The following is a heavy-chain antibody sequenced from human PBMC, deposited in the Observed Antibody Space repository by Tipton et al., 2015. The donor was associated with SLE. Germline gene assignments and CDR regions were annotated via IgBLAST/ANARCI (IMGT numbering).Heavy chain of an antibody. V-gene: IGHV4-61*10. D-gene: IGHD4-17*01. CDR3: ARTIYGDYVFSYYYDMDV. Sequence: TLSLTCTVSGGSVSRDDYYWSWIRQSAGKGLEWIGHIHRTGTTDYNPSLRNRVTMSVDTSKNQFSLRLSSVTAADTAVYYCARTIYGDYVFSYYYDMDVWGQGTTVTVSS. CDR2: IHRTGTT. CDR1: GGSVSRDDYY. J-gene: IGHJ6*02.